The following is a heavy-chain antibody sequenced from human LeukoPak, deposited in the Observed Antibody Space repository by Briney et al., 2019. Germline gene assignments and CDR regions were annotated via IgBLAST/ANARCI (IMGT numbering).Heavy chain of an antibody. V-gene: IGHV3-23*01. CDR1: GFTFDNYA. J-gene: IGHJ4*02. CDR2: ISGTGSIT. Sequence: GGSLRLSCAASGFTFDNYALSWIRQAPGKGLEWVAGISGTGSITYYADSVKGRFTISRDNSKNTLYLQMNSLRAEDTAVYYCAKAPVATIRYFDYWGQGTLVTVSS. D-gene: IGHD5-12*01. CDR3: AKAPVATIRYFDY.